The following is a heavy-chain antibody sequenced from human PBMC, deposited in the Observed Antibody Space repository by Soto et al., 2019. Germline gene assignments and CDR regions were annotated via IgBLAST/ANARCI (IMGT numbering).Heavy chain of an antibody. CDR1: GDSISSGGVS. J-gene: IGHJ6*04. D-gene: IGHD3-22*01. CDR2: IFHTGST. Sequence: SETLSLTCAVSGDSISSGGVSWSWIRQPPGKGLEWIGYIFHTGSTDYNPSLKSRVTISLDRPKNQFSLKLSSVTAADTAVYYCAREASYSESRGPPPNCYYYYALGVWAKGTTVTVSS. CDR3: AREASYSESRGPPPNCYYYYALGV. V-gene: IGHV4-30-2*01.